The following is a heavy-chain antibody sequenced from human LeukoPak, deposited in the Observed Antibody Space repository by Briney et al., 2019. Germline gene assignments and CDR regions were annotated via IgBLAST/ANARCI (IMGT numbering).Heavy chain of an antibody. CDR2: IYTSGST. V-gene: IGHV4-61*02. Sequence: PSQTLSLTCTVSGGSISSGSYYWSWIRQPAGKGLEWIGRIYTSGSTNYNPSLKSRVTISVDTSKNQFSLKLSSVTAADTAVYYCASVVVPAAGGDYWGQGTLVTVSS. CDR1: GGSISSGSYY. J-gene: IGHJ4*02. D-gene: IGHD2-2*01. CDR3: ASVVVPAAGGDY.